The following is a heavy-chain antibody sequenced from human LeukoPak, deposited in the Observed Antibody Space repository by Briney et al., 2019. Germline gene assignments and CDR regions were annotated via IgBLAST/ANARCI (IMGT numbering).Heavy chain of an antibody. D-gene: IGHD4-17*01. CDR1: GFTFSAYA. CDR2: ISCSGHLI. V-gene: IGHV3-23*01. J-gene: IGHJ3*01. CDR3: AKDPNGDFVGAFDS. Sequence: GGSLRLSCEASGFTFSAYAMVWVRQAPGRGLEWVSGISCSGHLIYYADSVKDRFAISRDNSKNTLYLQMTSLRAEDAAMYYCAKDPNGDFVGAFDSWGQGTMVIVSS.